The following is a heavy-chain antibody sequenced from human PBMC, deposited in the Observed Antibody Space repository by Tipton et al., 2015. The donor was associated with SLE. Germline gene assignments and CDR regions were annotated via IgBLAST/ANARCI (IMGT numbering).Heavy chain of an antibody. CDR3: ARDATMIVVVGSALDI. CDR2: INHSGGT. D-gene: IGHD3-22*01. Sequence: TLSLTCAVYGGSFSGYYWSWIRQPPGKGLEWIGEINHSGGTNYNPSLKSRVTISVDTSKNQLSLKLSSVTAADTAVYYCARDATMIVVVGSALDIWGQGTMVTVSS. V-gene: IGHV4-34*01. J-gene: IGHJ3*02. CDR1: GGSFSGYY.